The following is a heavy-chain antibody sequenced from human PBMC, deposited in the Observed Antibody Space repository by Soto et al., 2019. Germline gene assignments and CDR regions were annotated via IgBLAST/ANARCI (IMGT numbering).Heavy chain of an antibody. CDR2: IHHSGTT. Sequence: SETLSLTCAVSGYSISSGWYLGWIRQPPGKGLEWIGNIHHSGTTYYNPSLQSRVTISIDTSKNLFSLKLNSVTAADTAVYYCARAGDTMIRGVIIMNYYGMDVWGQGTTVTVSS. CDR1: GYSISSGWY. D-gene: IGHD3-10*01. CDR3: ARAGDTMIRGVIIMNYYGMDV. V-gene: IGHV4-38-2*01. J-gene: IGHJ6*02.